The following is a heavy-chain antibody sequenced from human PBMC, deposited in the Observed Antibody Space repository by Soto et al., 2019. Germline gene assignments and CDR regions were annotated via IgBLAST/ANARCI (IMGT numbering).Heavy chain of an antibody. CDR3: ARAVITRPGYYYGMDV. CDR1: GFTFSSYG. CDR2: IWYDGSNK. J-gene: IGHJ6*02. V-gene: IGHV3-33*01. D-gene: IGHD3-22*01. Sequence: GGSLRLSCAASGFTFSSYGMHWVRQAPGKGLEWVAVIWYDGSNKYYADSVKGRFTISRDNSKNTLYLQMNSLRAEDTAVYYCARAVITRPGYYYGMDVWGQGTTVTVS.